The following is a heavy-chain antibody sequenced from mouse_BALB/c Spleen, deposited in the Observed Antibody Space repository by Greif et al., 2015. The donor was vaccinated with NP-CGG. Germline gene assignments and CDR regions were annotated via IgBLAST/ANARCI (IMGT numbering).Heavy chain of an antibody. D-gene: IGHD4-1*01. Sequence: EVKLVQSGGGLVQPGGSLRLSCATSGFTFTDYYMSWVRQPPGKALEWLGFIRNKANGYTTEYSASVKGRFTISRDNSQSILYLQMNPLRADDSATYYCARDKLTFYAMDYWGQGTSVTVSS. J-gene: IGHJ4*01. V-gene: IGHV7-3*02. CDR2: IRNKANGYTT. CDR3: ARDKLTFYAMDY. CDR1: GFTFTDYY.